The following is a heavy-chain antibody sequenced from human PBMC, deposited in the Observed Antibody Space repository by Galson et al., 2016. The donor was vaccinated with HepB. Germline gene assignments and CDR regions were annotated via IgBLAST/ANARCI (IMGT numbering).Heavy chain of an antibody. CDR2: IHSSGTS. Sequence: ETLSLTCTVSGDSISNVGRHWGWFRQSPGMGLEYIGSIHSSGTSYYNPPLKSRVTISVDTFKNQFSLKLRSVTAADTAVYYCARHLGVFYYGMDVWGQGTTVSVS. CDR1: GDSISNVGRH. CDR3: ARHLGVFYYGMDV. V-gene: IGHV4-39*01. J-gene: IGHJ6*02.